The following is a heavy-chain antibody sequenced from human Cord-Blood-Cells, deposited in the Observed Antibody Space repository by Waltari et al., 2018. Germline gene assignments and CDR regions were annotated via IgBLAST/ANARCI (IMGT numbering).Heavy chain of an antibody. J-gene: IGHJ5*02. CDR1: GGTFSSYA. CDR2: IIPIFGTA. V-gene: IGHV1-69*01. Sequence: QVQLVQSGAEVKKPGSSVKVSCKASGGTFSSYAISWVRQAPGQGLEWMGGIIPIFGTANYAQKFQGRVTITADESTSTAYMELSSLRSEDTAVYYCARFSGYCSGGSCYRLDPWGQGTLVTVSS. D-gene: IGHD2-15*01. CDR3: ARFSGYCSGGSCYRLDP.